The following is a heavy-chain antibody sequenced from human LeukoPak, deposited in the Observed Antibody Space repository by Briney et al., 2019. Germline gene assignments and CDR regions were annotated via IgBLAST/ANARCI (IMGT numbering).Heavy chain of an antibody. V-gene: IGHV3-30-3*01. CDR3: ARGGVGYCTNGVCQSAFDI. Sequence: HPGGSLRLSCAASGFTFSGYPIHWVRQAPGKGLEWVAVISYDGSNKYYADSVKGRFTVSRDNSKNTLYLQMNSLRAEDTAVYYCARGGVGYCTNGVCQSAFDIWGQGTMVTVSS. CDR1: GFTFSGYP. CDR2: ISYDGSNK. D-gene: IGHD2-8*01. J-gene: IGHJ3*02.